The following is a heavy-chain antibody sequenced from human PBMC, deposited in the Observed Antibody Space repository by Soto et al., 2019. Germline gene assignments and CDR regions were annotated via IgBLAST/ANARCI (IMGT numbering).Heavy chain of an antibody. CDR3: ARGGGLPDY. CDR2: INHSGST. V-gene: IGHV4-34*01. Sequence: SETLSLTCAVYGGSFSGYYWSWIRQPPGKGLEWIGEINHSGSTNYNPSLKSRVTISVDTSKNQFSLKLSSVTAADTAVHYCARGGGLPDYWGQGTLVTVSS. D-gene: IGHD1-26*01. J-gene: IGHJ4*02. CDR1: GGSFSGYY.